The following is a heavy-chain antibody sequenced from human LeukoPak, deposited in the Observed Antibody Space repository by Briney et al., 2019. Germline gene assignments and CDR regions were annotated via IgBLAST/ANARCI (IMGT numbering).Heavy chain of an antibody. J-gene: IGHJ6*03. CDR3: AKGPSGSYWDYYYMDV. Sequence: PGGSLRLSCAASGFTFSSYAMSWVRQAPGKGLEWVSAISGSGGSTYYADSVKGRFTISRDNSKNTLYLQMNSLRAEDTAVYYCAKGPSGSYWDYYYMDVWGKGTTVTVSS. CDR2: ISGSGGST. D-gene: IGHD1-26*01. V-gene: IGHV3-23*01. CDR1: GFTFSSYA.